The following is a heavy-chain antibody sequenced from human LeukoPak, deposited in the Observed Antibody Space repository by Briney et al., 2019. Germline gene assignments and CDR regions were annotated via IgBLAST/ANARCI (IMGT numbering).Heavy chain of an antibody. CDR1: GGSISGDY. D-gene: IGHD3-22*01. CDR2: IHSSGST. J-gene: IGHJ4*02. V-gene: IGHV4-59*01. Sequence: SKTLSLTCTVSGGSISGDYWSWIRQSPGKGLEWIAYIHSSGSTSYNPSLKSRVTISVDTSKNEFSLKLTSVNAADTAVYYCARIYYDSSESDYWGQGTLVTVSS. CDR3: ARIYYDSSESDY.